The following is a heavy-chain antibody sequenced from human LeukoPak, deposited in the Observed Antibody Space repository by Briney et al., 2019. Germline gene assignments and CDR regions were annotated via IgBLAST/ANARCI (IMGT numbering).Heavy chain of an antibody. Sequence: GRSLRLSCAASGFTFSSYAMHWVRQAPGKGLEWVAVISYDGSNKYYADSVKGRFTISRDNSKNTLYLQTNSLRAEDTAVYHCARQRLGYCSGGSCYSSHNWFDPWGQGTLVTVSS. CDR2: ISYDGSNK. J-gene: IGHJ5*02. V-gene: IGHV3-30-3*01. CDR3: ARQRLGYCSGGSCYSSHNWFDP. D-gene: IGHD2-15*01. CDR1: GFTFSSYA.